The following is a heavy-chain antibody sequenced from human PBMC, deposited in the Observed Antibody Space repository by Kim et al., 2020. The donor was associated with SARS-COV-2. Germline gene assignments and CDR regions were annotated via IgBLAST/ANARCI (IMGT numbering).Heavy chain of an antibody. Sequence: SETLSLTCAVYGGSFSGYYWSWIRQPPGKGLEWIGEINHSGSTNYNPSLKSRVTISVDTSKNQFSLKLSSVTAADTAVYYCARGSSGWYGDFDYWGQGTLVTVSS. CDR1: GGSFSGYY. V-gene: IGHV4-34*01. J-gene: IGHJ4*02. CDR2: INHSGST. CDR3: ARGSSGWYGDFDY. D-gene: IGHD6-19*01.